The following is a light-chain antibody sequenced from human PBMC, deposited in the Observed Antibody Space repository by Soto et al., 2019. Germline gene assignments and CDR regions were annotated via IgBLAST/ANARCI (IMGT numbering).Light chain of an antibody. Sequence: QSVLTQPPSASGSPGQSVTISCAGTSSDVGSYIFVSWYQHHPGKAPKLLIYEITKRPPGVSDRFSDSKSGNTASLTVSGLQVEDEADYYCSLYAGGNNVIFGGGTKVTVL. CDR3: SLYAGGNNVI. CDR2: EIT. V-gene: IGLV2-8*01. J-gene: IGLJ2*01. CDR1: SSDVGSYIF.